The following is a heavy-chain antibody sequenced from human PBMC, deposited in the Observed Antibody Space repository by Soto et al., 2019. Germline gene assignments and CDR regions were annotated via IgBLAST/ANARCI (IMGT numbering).Heavy chain of an antibody. D-gene: IGHD3-10*01. CDR2: ISGTGSDT. Sequence: GGSLRLSCAASGFTFGSYSMFWVRQAPGKGLEWVSLISGTGSDTYYADSVKGRFTISRDNSKNTLYLQMNSLRVDDTAVYYCAKGRVERRSYWGHGTLVTVSS. V-gene: IGHV3-23*01. CDR3: AKGRVERRSY. J-gene: IGHJ4*01. CDR1: GFTFGSYS.